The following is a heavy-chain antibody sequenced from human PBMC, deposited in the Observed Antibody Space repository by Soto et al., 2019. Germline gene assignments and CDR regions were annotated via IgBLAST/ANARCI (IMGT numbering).Heavy chain of an antibody. CDR3: GRVPFTRHWHTAGEDY. D-gene: IGHD4-17*01. CDR1: GFSISNYW. J-gene: IGHJ4*02. CDR2: IKEDGSLK. V-gene: IGHV3-7*01. Sequence: GGSLRLSCAASGFSISNYWMTWVRQAPGKGPEWVANIKEDGSLKFYVDSVKGRFIISRDNAENSVYLEMSRLRAEDTAVYYCGRVPFTRHWHTAGEDYWGQGTLVTVSS.